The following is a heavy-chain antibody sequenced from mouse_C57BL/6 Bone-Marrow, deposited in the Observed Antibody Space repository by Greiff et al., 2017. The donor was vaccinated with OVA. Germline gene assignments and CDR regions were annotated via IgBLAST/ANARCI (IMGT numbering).Heavy chain of an antibody. CDR2: IYPNSGGT. D-gene: IGHD1-1*01. CDR3: AGCAIITTVVTNYCALDY. J-gene: IGHJ4*01. V-gene: IGHV1-64*01. Sequence: VQLQQSGAELVKPGASVKLSCKASGYTFTSYWMHWVKQRPGQGLEWIGMIYPNSGGTNYNEKFKSKATLTADKSSSTAYMQLSSLTSEDSAVYYGAGCAIITTVVTNYCALDYWGQGTSVTVSS. CDR1: GYTFTSYW.